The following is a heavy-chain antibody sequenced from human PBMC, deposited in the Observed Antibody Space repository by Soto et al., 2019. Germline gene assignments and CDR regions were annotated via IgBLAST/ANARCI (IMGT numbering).Heavy chain of an antibody. CDR2: INSDGSST. J-gene: IGHJ6*02. D-gene: IGHD6-19*01. CDR1: GFTFSSYW. Sequence: GGSLRLSCAASGFTFSSYWMHWVRQAPGKGLVWVSRINSDGSSTSYADSVKGRFTISRDNAKNTLYLQMSSLRAEDTALYYCVKDGSSGWPYFDDMDVWGQGTTVTVSS. CDR3: VKDGSSGWPYFDDMDV. V-gene: IGHV3-74*01.